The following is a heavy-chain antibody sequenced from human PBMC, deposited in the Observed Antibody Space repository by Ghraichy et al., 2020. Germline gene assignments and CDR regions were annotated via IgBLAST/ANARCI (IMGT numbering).Heavy chain of an antibody. J-gene: IGHJ3*02. CDR3: VRIAVARGDAFDI. V-gene: IGHV3-30*03. CDR1: GFTFSSYG. D-gene: IGHD6-19*01. Sequence: GGSLRLSCAASGFTFSSYGMHWVRQAPGKGLEWVAVISYDGSNKYYADSVKGRFTISRDNSKNTLYLQMNSLRAEDTAVYYCVRIAVARGDAFDIWGQGTMVTVSS. CDR2: ISYDGSNK.